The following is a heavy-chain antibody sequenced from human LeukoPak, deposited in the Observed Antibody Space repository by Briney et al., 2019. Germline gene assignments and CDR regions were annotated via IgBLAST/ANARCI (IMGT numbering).Heavy chain of an antibody. Sequence: SETLSLTCAVSGGSISSSNWWSWVRQPPGKGLEWIGEIYHSGSTNYNPSLKSRVTISVDKSKNQFSLKLSSVTAADTAVYYCARAYSGYERGWYFDLWGRGTLVTVSS. CDR3: ARAYSGYERGWYFDL. V-gene: IGHV4-4*02. J-gene: IGHJ2*01. CDR1: GGSISSSNW. CDR2: IYHSGST. D-gene: IGHD5-12*01.